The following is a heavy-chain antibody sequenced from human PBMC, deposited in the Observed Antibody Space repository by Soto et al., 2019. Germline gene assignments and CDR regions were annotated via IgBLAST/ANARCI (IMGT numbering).Heavy chain of an antibody. J-gene: IGHJ4*02. CDR1: TFSRYA. CDR3: AKDRYFDSYYLDS. CDR2: MSYDGNQK. Sequence: TFSRYAIHWVRQAPGKGLEWVTVMSYDGNQKHYADSVKGRFTVSRDDSENTVFLQMTSLRPEDTATYYCAKDRYFDSYYLDSWGQGTLVTVSS. V-gene: IGHV3-30-3*02. D-gene: IGHD3-9*01.